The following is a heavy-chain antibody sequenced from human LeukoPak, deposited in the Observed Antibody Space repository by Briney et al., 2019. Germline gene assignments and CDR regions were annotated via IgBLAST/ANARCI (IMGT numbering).Heavy chain of an antibody. D-gene: IGHD2/OR15-2a*01. J-gene: IGHJ4*02. CDR3: AKELLSGIVDY. CDR2: INSDGSST. CDR1: GFTFSSYW. V-gene: IGHV3-74*01. Sequence: PGGSLRLSCAASGFTFSSYWMHWVRQAPGKGLVWVSRINSDGSSTSYADSVKGRFTISRDNSKNTLCLQMNSLRADDTAVYYCAKELLSGIVDYWGQGTPVTVSS.